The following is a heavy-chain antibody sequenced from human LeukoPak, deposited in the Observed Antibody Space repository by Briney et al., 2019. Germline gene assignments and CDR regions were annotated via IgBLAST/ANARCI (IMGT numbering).Heavy chain of an antibody. V-gene: IGHV3-7*01. D-gene: IGHD3-10*01. CDR1: GFSFSSYW. CDR3: ARLSAYYYGSYFYYYMDV. Sequence: GGSLRLSCEGSGFSFSSYWMTCVRELLGKGPEWVANIRQDESERYFADSVKGRFTISRDNAKKSVYLHMSSLRAEDTALYYCARLSAYYYGSYFYYYMDVWGKGTTVTVSS. CDR2: IRQDESER. J-gene: IGHJ6*03.